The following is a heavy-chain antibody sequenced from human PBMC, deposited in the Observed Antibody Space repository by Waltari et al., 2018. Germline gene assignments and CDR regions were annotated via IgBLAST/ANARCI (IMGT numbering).Heavy chain of an antibody. CDR1: GGTFSSYA. CDR2: IIPIFGTA. V-gene: IGHV1-69*14. J-gene: IGHJ6*03. Sequence: QVQLVQSGAEVKKPGSSVKVSCKASGGTFSSYAISWLRQAPGQGLEWMGGIIPIFGTANYAQKIQGRVTITADKSTSTAYMELSSLRSEDTAVYYCARVKGEYYYYYYMDVWGKGTTVTVSS. CDR3: ARVKGEYYYYYYMDV.